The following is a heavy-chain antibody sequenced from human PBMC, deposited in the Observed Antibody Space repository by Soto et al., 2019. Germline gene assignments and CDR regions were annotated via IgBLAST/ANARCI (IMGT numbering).Heavy chain of an antibody. D-gene: IGHD6-13*01. Sequence: QVQLVQSGAEVKKPGASVKVSCKASGYTFTSYDINWVRQATGQGLEWMGWMNPNSGNTGYAQKFQGRVTMTRNTSTSTADMELSSLRSEDTAVYYCARRGYSSSWYYYYYYGMDVWGQGTTVTVSS. CDR1: GYTFTSYD. CDR3: ARRGYSSSWYYYYYYGMDV. CDR2: MNPNSGNT. J-gene: IGHJ6*02. V-gene: IGHV1-8*01.